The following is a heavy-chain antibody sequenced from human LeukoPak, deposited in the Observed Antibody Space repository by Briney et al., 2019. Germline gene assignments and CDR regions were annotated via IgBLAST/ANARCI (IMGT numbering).Heavy chain of an antibody. CDR2: IYYSGST. D-gene: IGHD3-22*01. CDR3: AGNYDSSGYSYYYYYYGMDV. Sequence: SETLSLTCTVSGVSISSYYWSWIRQPPGKGLEWIGYIYYSGSTNYNLSLKSRVTISVDTSKNQFSLKLSSVTAADTAVYYCAGNYDSSGYSYYYYYYGMDVWGQGTTVTVSS. J-gene: IGHJ6*02. V-gene: IGHV4-59*01. CDR1: GVSISSYY.